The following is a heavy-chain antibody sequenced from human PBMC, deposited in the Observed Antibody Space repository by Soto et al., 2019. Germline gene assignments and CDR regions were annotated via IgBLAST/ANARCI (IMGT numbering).Heavy chain of an antibody. CDR2: IYWDDDK. CDR1: GFSLSTSGVG. V-gene: IGHV2-5*02. CDR3: AYPPCRRRTRACLCFSGMDV. J-gene: IGHJ6*02. D-gene: IGHD2-15*01. Sequence: QITLKESGPTLVKPTQTLTLTCTFSGFSLSTSGVGVAWIRQPPGKALEWLALIYWDDDKRYRPSLESRLTTTSDCSNIPVVLTMTHMDSVAPATSHCAYPPCRRRTRACLCFSGMDVWGQGTKVTVSS.